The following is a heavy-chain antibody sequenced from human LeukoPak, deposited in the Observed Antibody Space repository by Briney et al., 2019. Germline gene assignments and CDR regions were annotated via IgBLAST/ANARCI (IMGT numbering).Heavy chain of an antibody. V-gene: IGHV3-74*01. Sequence: PGGSLRLSCAASGFSFSSYWMHWVRQAPGKGLVWVSRINGDGSSTRYADSVKGRFTISRDNAKNTLYLQMNSLRAEDTAVYYCARGGLNALEALDIWGQGTLVTVCS. D-gene: IGHD1-1*01. J-gene: IGHJ3*02. CDR3: ARGGLNALEALDI. CDR1: GFSFSSYW. CDR2: INGDGSST.